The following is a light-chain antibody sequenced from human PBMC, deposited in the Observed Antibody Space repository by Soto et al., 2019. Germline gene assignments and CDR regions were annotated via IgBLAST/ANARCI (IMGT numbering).Light chain of an antibody. Sequence: QSVLTQPPSASGTPGQRVTISCSGSSSNIGNNYVYWYQMVPGTAPTLLIYRNNQRPSGVPDRFSGSRSGTSASLAISGLRSEDEADYYCAAWDDSLSGRGVFGGGTKLTVL. CDR1: SSNIGNNY. J-gene: IGLJ3*02. CDR3: AAWDDSLSGRGV. CDR2: RNN. V-gene: IGLV1-47*01.